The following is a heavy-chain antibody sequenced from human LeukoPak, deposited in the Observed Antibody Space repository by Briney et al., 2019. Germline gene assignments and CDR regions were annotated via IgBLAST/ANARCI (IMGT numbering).Heavy chain of an antibody. CDR3: AHSEFYYDSSGYPHFDY. V-gene: IGHV2-5*01. J-gene: IGHJ4*02. D-gene: IGHD3-22*01. Sequence: SGPTLVKPAQTLTPTCTFSGFSLSTSGVGVGWIRQPPGKALEWLALIYWNDDKRYSPSLKSRLTITKDTSKNQVVRTMTNMDPVDTATYYCAHSEFYYDSSGYPHFDYWGQGALVTVSS. CDR2: IYWNDDK. CDR1: GFSLSTSGVG.